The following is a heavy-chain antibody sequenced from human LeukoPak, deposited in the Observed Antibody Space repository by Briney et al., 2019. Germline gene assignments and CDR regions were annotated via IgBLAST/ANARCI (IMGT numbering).Heavy chain of an antibody. J-gene: IGHJ4*02. CDR2: IRYDGSNK. V-gene: IGHV3-30*02. Sequence: GGSLRLSCAASGFTFSSYGMHWVRQAPGKGLEWVAFIRYDGSNKYYADSVKGRFTISRDNAKNSLYLQMSSLRAEDTAVYYCARSPNYKGYFDYWGQGTLVTVSS. CDR1: GFTFSSYG. D-gene: IGHD3-10*01. CDR3: ARSPNYKGYFDY.